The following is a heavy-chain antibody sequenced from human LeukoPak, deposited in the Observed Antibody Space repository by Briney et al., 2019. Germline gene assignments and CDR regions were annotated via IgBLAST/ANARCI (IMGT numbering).Heavy chain of an antibody. CDR3: ARDGGSSGYHDALDI. D-gene: IGHD3-22*01. CDR1: GFMFDDYG. J-gene: IGHJ3*02. Sequence: GGSLRLSCAASGFMFDDYGMSWVRQAPGRGLEWVALIWYDGRNKYYADSVKGRFTISRDNSKNTLSLQLNSLRDEDTAVYYCARDGGSSGYHDALDIWGQGTMVTVSA. CDR2: IWYDGRNK. V-gene: IGHV3-33*08.